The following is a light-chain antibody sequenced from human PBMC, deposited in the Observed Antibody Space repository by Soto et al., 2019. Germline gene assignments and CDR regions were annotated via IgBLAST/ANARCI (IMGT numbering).Light chain of an antibody. CDR2: NAG. V-gene: IGLV3-21*04. CDR3: QVWGSNADPYVV. Sequence: SYEPTQPPSVSVAPGETATITCGGDNIGGKSVHWYQRKPGQAPLLIIYNAGDRPSGIPERFSGSNSGNTATLTVSRVEAGDEADYYCQVWGSNADPYVVFGGGTKVTVL. J-gene: IGLJ2*01. CDR1: NIGGKS.